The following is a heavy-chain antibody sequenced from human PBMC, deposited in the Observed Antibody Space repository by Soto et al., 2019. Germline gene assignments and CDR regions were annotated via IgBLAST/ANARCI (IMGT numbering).Heavy chain of an antibody. Sequence: QVQLVQSGAEVKKPGASVTVSCKASGYTFTSYGISWVRQAPGQGLEWMGWISAYNGNANCAQKLQGRVTMTTDTSTSTAYMELRSLRSDDTAVYYCARNGRGSSSSSPYYYYYGMDVWVQGTTVTVSS. CDR1: GYTFTSYG. CDR2: ISAYNGNA. J-gene: IGHJ6*02. V-gene: IGHV1-18*01. D-gene: IGHD6-6*01. CDR3: ARNGRGSSSSSPYYYYYGMDV.